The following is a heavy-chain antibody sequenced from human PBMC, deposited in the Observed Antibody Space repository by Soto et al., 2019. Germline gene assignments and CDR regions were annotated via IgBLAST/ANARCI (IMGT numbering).Heavy chain of an antibody. Sequence: EVQLLESGGGLVQPGGSLRLSCAASGFTFSSYAMSWLRQAPGKGLEWVSAISGSGGSTYYADSVKGRFTISRDNSKNTLYLQMNSLRAEDTAVYYCAKDDIYCSGGSCTGRHFDYWGQGTLVTVSS. CDR3: AKDDIYCSGGSCTGRHFDY. CDR1: GFTFSSYA. V-gene: IGHV3-23*01. D-gene: IGHD2-15*01. J-gene: IGHJ4*02. CDR2: ISGSGGST.